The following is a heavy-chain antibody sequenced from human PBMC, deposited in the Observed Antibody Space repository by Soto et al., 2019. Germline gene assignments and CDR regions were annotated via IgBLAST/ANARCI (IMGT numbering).Heavy chain of an antibody. V-gene: IGHV2-70*11. CDR1: GFSLSTSGMC. Sequence: SGPTLVNPTQTLTLTCTFSGFSLSTSGMCVSWIRQPPGKALEWLARIDWDDDKYYSTSLKTRLTISKDTSKNQVVLTMTNMDPVDTATYYCARMARGYSYGYYYYGMDVWGQGTTVTVS. CDR3: ARMARGYSYGYYYYGMDV. D-gene: IGHD5-18*01. CDR2: IDWDDDK. J-gene: IGHJ6*02.